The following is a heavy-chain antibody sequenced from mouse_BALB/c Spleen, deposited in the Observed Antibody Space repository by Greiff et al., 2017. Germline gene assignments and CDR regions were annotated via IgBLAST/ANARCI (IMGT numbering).Heavy chain of an antibody. CDR2: ISYSGST. CDR1: GDSITSGY. J-gene: IGHJ3*01. CDR3: ARGIYDGYYFAY. D-gene: IGHD2-3*01. Sequence: EVKVVESGPSLVKPSQTLSLTCSVTGDSITSGYWNWIRKFPGNKLEYMGYISYSGSTYYNPSLKSRISITRDTSKNQYYLQLNSVTTEDTATYYCARGIYDGYYFAYWGQGTLVTVSA. V-gene: IGHV3-8*02.